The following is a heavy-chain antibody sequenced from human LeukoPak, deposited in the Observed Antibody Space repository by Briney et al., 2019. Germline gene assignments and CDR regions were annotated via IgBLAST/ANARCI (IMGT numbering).Heavy chain of an antibody. D-gene: IGHD6-13*01. J-gene: IGHJ4*02. CDR2: IIPILGIA. V-gene: IGHV1-69*04. CDR3: ARVGYSSSLYSY. Sequence: AASVKVSCKASRGTFSSYAISWVRQAPGQGLEWMGRIIPILGIANYAQKFQGRLTITADKSKSTAYMELSSLRSEDRAVYYCARVGYSSSLYSYWGQGTLVTVSS. CDR1: RGTFSSYA.